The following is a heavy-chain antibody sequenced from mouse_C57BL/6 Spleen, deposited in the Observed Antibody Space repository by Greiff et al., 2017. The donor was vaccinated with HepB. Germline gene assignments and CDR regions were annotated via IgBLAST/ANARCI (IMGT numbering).Heavy chain of an antibody. J-gene: IGHJ2*01. Sequence: QVQLQQPGAELVKPGASVKMSCKASGYTFTSYWITWVKQRPGQGLEWIGDIYPGSGSTNYNEKFKSKATLTVDTSSSTAYMQLSSLTSEDSAVYYCARYGYYGSSYGRSRRYYFDYWGQGTTLTVSA. CDR1: GYTFTSYW. D-gene: IGHD1-1*01. V-gene: IGHV1-55*01. CDR2: IYPGSGST. CDR3: ARYGYYGSSYGRSRRYYFDY.